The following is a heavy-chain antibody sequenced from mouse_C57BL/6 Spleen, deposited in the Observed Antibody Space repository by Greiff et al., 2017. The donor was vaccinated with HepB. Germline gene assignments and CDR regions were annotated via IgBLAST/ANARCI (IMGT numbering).Heavy chain of an antibody. J-gene: IGHJ3*01. Sequence: VQLQQSGAELVRPGASVKLSCTASGFNIKDYYMHWVKQRPEQGLEWIGRIDPEDGDTEYAPKFQGKATMTADTSSNTAYLRLSSLTSEGTAVYYCATHYGSSSWFAHWGERTLVTVSA. CDR2: IDPEDGDT. V-gene: IGHV14-1*01. CDR1: GFNIKDYY. CDR3: ATHYGSSSWFAH. D-gene: IGHD1-1*01.